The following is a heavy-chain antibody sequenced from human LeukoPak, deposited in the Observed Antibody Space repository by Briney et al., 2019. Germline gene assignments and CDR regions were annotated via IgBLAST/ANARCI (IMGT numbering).Heavy chain of an antibody. Sequence: LSLTCTVSGYSISSGYYWGWIRQPPGKGLEWVSYISSSGSTIYYADSVKGRFTISRDNAKNSLYLQMNSLRAEDTAVYYCARVQRYYYDSSGYSFDPWGQGTLVTVSS. CDR2: ISSSGSTI. J-gene: IGHJ5*02. D-gene: IGHD3-22*01. V-gene: IGHV3-11*04. CDR1: GYSISSGYY. CDR3: ARVQRYYYDSSGYSFDP.